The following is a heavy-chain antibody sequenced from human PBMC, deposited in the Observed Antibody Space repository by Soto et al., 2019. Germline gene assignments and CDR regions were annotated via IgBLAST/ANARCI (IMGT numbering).Heavy chain of an antibody. CDR1: GGTMSSYY. CDR3: ARERPDGASLDP. J-gene: IGHJ5*02. CDR2: IYYSGST. Sequence: PSQTLSLTSTVSGGTMSSYYWSWIRQPPGKGLEWIGYIYYSGSTNYNPSLKSRVTISVDTSKNQFSLKLSSVTAADTAVYYCARERPDGASLDPWGQGTLVTVS. D-gene: IGHD2-2*01. V-gene: IGHV4-59*01.